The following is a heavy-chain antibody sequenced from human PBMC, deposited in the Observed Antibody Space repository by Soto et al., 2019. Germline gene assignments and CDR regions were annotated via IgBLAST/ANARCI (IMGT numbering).Heavy chain of an antibody. V-gene: IGHV3-33*08. CDR1: RFTFSSYG. D-gene: IGHD5-12*01. Sequence: GGSLRLSFAASRFTFSSYGMHGVRRSPGKGLEWVAVIWYDGSNKYYADSVKGRFTISRDNSKNTLYLQMKSLRAEDTAVYYCARGFNSREMATIVAPTDYWGQGTLVTVSS. J-gene: IGHJ4*02. CDR3: ARGFNSREMATIVAPTDY. CDR2: IWYDGSNK.